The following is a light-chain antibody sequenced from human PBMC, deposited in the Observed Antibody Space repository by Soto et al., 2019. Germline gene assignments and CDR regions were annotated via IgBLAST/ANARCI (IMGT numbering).Light chain of an antibody. V-gene: IGKV1-5*01. Sequence: DIQMTPSPSTLSASVGDRVTITCRARQSISGWLACYQQKPGKAPKLLIYDASSLESGVPSRFSGSGSGTEFTLTISSLQPDDFATYYCQQYNSYSPTFGLGTKVEIK. CDR3: QQYNSYSPT. CDR2: DAS. CDR1: QSISGW. J-gene: IGKJ1*01.